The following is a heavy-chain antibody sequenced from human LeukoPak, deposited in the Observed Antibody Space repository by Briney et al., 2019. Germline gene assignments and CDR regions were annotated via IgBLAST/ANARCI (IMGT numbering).Heavy chain of an antibody. CDR2: INQSGST. Sequence: SETLSLTCAVYGGSFSGYYWTWIRQPPGKGLEWIGEINQSGSTNYKPSLKSRVTISVDTSKNQFSLMLSSATAADTAVYYCARREFPLLGPYFFDYWGQGTLVTVSS. J-gene: IGHJ4*02. D-gene: IGHD7-27*01. CDR3: ARREFPLLGPYFFDY. CDR1: GGSFSGYY. V-gene: IGHV4-34*01.